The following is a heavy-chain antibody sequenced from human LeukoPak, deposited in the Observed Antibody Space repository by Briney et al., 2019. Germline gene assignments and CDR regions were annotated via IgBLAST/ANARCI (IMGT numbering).Heavy chain of an antibody. CDR2: IYHSGST. CDR1: GYSISSGYY. V-gene: IGHV4-38-2*02. CDR3: ARSSYGMDV. J-gene: IGHJ6*02. Sequence: SETLSLTCTVSGYSISSGYYWGWIRQPPGKGLEWIGEIYHSGSTNYNPSLKSRVTISVDKSKNQFSLKLSSVTAADTAVYYCARSSYGMDVWGQGTTVTVSS.